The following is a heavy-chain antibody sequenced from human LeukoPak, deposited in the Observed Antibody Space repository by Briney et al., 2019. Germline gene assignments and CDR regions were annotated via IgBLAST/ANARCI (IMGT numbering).Heavy chain of an antibody. V-gene: IGHV3-53*01. Sequence: GGSLRLSCAASGFTVSSNYTSWVRQAPGKGLEWVSVIYSGGSTYYADSVKGRFTISRDNSKNTLYLQMNSLRAEDTAVYYCASSSVAGNSLFDYWGQGTLVTVSS. CDR3: ASSSVAGNSLFDY. D-gene: IGHD6-19*01. CDR2: IYSGGST. J-gene: IGHJ4*02. CDR1: GFTVSSNY.